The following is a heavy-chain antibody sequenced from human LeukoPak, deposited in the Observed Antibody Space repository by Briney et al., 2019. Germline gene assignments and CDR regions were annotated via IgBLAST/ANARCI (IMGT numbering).Heavy chain of an antibody. D-gene: IGHD3-16*01. CDR2: IDSGSSDI. V-gene: IGHV3-21*01. CDR1: GFAFSSYA. CDR3: VRDWGGYGLDV. J-gene: IGHJ6*02. Sequence: GGSLRLSCAASGFAFSSYAMSWVRQAPGKGLEWVSTIDSGSSDIHYADSVRGPLTISRDNAKNSLYLRMDSLRAEDTAVYYCVRDWGGYGLDVWGQGTTVTVSS.